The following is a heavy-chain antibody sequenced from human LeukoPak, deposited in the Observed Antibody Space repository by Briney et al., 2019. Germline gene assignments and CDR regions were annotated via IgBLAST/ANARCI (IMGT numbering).Heavy chain of an antibody. J-gene: IGHJ6*02. CDR2: ISSSSSYI. V-gene: IGHV3-21*01. D-gene: IGHD3-3*01. Sequence: GGSLRLSCAASGFTFSSYSMNWVRQAPGKGLEWVSSISSSSSYIYYADSVKGRFTISRDNAKNSLYLQMNSLRAEDTAVYYCAKDICCGRTYYDFWSGYSALHYYGMDVWGQGTTVTVSS. CDR1: GFTFSSYS. CDR3: AKDICCGRTYYDFWSGYSALHYYGMDV.